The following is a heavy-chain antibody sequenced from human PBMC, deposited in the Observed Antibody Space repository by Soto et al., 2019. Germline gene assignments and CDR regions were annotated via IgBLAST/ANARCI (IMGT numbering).Heavy chain of an antibody. J-gene: IGHJ5*02. V-gene: IGHV1-69*01. D-gene: IGHD3-3*01. CDR3: AREVGRGYDFWCGYYTGGRFDP. CDR1: GGTFSSYA. CDR2: IIPIFGSA. Sequence: QVQLVQSGAEVKKPGSSVKVSCKASGGTFSSYAISWVRQAPGQGLEWMGGIIPIFGSANYAQKFQGRVTINADESTSTAYMELSSLSAEETAVYYCAREVGRGYDFWCGYYTGGRFDPWGQGTLVTVSS.